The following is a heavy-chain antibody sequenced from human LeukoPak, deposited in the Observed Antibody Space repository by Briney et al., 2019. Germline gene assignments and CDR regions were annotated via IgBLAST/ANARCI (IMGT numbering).Heavy chain of an antibody. CDR3: AKVRSGDIAAALNY. V-gene: IGHV3-23*01. D-gene: IGHD6-13*01. Sequence: PGRSLRLSCAASGFTFSSYAMNWVRQAPGKGLEWVSGISGSGDNTYYADSVKGRFTISRDNSKNTLFLQMNSLRAEDTAVYYCAKVRSGDIAAALNYWGQGTLVPVSS. J-gene: IGHJ4*02. CDR2: ISGSGDNT. CDR1: GFTFSSYA.